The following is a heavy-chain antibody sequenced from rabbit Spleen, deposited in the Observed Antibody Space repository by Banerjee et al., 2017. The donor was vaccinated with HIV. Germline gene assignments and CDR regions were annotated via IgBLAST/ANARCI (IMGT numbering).Heavy chain of an antibody. CDR3: ARGKDYSYIRGFDL. Sequence: LEESGGGLVKPGGTLTLTCTVSGFSFSSNWIRWVRQAPGKGLEWIACIDTNDGDTDYANWPKGRFTISKTSSTTVTLRVTSLTAADTATYFCARGKDYSYIRGFDLWGQGPLVTVS. D-gene: IGHD6-1*01. CDR2: IDTNDGDT. CDR1: GFSFSSNW. V-gene: IGHV1S45*01. J-gene: IGHJ4*01.